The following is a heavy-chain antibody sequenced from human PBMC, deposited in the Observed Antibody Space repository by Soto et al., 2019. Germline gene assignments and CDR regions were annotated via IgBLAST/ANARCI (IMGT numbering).Heavy chain of an antibody. Sequence: QVQLQESGPGLVKPSETLSLTCTVSGGSVSSGSYYWSWIRQPPGKGLEWIGYIYYSGSTNYNPSLKSRVTISVDTSKNQCSLKRSSVTAADTAVYYCARGLNYYDSSGYYRGYYVDYWGQGTLVTVSS. CDR3: ARGLNYYDSSGYYRGYYVDY. CDR1: GGSVSSGSYY. J-gene: IGHJ4*02. D-gene: IGHD3-22*01. CDR2: IYYSGST. V-gene: IGHV4-61*01.